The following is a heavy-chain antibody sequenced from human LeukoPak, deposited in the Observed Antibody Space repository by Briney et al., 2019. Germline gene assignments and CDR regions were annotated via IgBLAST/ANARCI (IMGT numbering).Heavy chain of an antibody. V-gene: IGHV1-3*01. CDR3: ARESRLGIVIFRGAFDI. CDR1: GYTFTSYA. Sequence: ASVKVSCKASGYTFTSYAMHWVRQAPGQRLEWKGWINAGNGNTKYSQKFQGRVTITRDTSASTAYMELSSLRSEDTAVYYCARESRLGIVIFRGAFDIWGQGTMVTVSS. CDR2: INAGNGNT. J-gene: IGHJ3*02. D-gene: IGHD1-26*01.